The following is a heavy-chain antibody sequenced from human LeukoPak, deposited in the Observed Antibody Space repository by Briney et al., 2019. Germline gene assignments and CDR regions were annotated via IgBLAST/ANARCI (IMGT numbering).Heavy chain of an antibody. CDR3: ARDYLDSTWGMVV. CDR1: GYTFTGYY. CDR2: INPNSGGT. V-gene: IGHV1-2*06. D-gene: IGHD3/OR15-3a*01. Sequence: ASVKVSCKASGYTFTGYYMHWVRQAPGQGLEWMGRINPNSGGTNYAQKFQGRVTMTRDTSISTAYMELSRLRSDDTAVYYCARDYLDSTWGMVVWGQGTTVTVSS. J-gene: IGHJ6*02.